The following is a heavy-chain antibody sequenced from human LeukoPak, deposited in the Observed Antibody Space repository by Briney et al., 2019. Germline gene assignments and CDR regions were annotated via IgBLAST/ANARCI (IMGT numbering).Heavy chain of an antibody. CDR3: AREKKEVVDRYYHNGMDV. J-gene: IGHJ6*02. V-gene: IGHV1-2*02. CDR2: INPNSGGT. Sequence: APVKASCKASGYTFTGYYMHWVRQAPGQGLEWMGWINPNSGGTNYAQKFQGRVTMTRDTSISTAYMELSRLRSDDTAVYYCAREKKEVVDRYYHNGMDVWGQGTTVTVSS. D-gene: IGHD3-22*01. CDR1: GYTFTGYY.